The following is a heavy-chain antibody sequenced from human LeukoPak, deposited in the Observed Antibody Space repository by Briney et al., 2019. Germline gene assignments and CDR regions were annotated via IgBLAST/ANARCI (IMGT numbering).Heavy chain of an antibody. Sequence: GGSLRLSCAASGFTFSNYWMHWVRQAPGKGLVWVSRINSDGINTSYADSVKGRFTISRDNAKNTLNLQMNSLRAEDTAVYYCASYVSSAGTLDYWGQGTLVTVSS. CDR1: GFTFSNYW. J-gene: IGHJ4*02. CDR2: INSDGINT. V-gene: IGHV3-74*01. CDR3: ASYVSSAGTLDY. D-gene: IGHD6-13*01.